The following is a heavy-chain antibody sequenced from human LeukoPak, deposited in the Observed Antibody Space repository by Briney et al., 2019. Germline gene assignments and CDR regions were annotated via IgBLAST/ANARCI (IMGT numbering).Heavy chain of an antibody. CDR1: GGSISSGSYY. J-gene: IGHJ4*02. CDR3: ARGHYYDSSGYRGGFDY. V-gene: IGHV4-61*02. CDR2: IYTSGST. Sequence: PSETLSLTCTVSGGSISSGSYYWSWIRQPAGKGLEWIGRIYTSGSTNYNPSLKSRVTTSVDTSKNQFSLKLSSVTAADTAVYYCARGHYYDSSGYRGGFDYWGQGTLVTVSS. D-gene: IGHD3-22*01.